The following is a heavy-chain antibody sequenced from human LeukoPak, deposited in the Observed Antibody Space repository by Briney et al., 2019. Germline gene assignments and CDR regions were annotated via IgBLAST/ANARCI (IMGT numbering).Heavy chain of an antibody. Sequence: PGRSLRLSCAASGFTFDDYAMHWVRQAPGKGLEWVSGISWNSGSIGYADSVKGRFTISRDNAKNSLYLQMNSLRAEDTALYYCATGEAVAGSAFDIWGQGTMVTVSS. CDR2: ISWNSGSI. D-gene: IGHD6-19*01. V-gene: IGHV3-9*01. CDR1: GFTFDDYA. CDR3: ATGEAVAGSAFDI. J-gene: IGHJ3*02.